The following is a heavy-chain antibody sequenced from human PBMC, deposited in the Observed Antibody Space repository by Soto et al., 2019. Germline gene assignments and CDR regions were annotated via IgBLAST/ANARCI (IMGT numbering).Heavy chain of an antibody. CDR2: ISHDAHA. CDR1: GDSISDTRYY. CDR3: ARQVYGDYLGGNWFDP. J-gene: IGHJ5*02. V-gene: IGHV4-39*01. D-gene: IGHD4-17*01. Sequence: DSLSLTXSVLGDSISDTRYYWGWIPQSPEKALEWIGRISHDAHAYYNPSPKTPATLFAATSPTHFSLTVKSVAVADTALYFCARQVYGDYLGGNWFDPWGQGALVTVSS.